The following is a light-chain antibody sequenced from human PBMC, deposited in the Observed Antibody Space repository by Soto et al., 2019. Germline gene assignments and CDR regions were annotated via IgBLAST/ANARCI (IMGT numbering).Light chain of an antibody. CDR2: LDGSGSY. CDR3: ETWVSNTYV. Sequence: QPVLTQSYSASASLGSSVKLTCTLGSGHSNYIIDWHQQQPGKAPRDLMKLDGSGSYNTGSGAPDRFSGSSSEADRNLTIASVQFEDEADYYWETWVSNTYVFGTGTNLTVL. J-gene: IGLJ1*01. V-gene: IGLV4-60*02. CDR1: SGHSNYI.